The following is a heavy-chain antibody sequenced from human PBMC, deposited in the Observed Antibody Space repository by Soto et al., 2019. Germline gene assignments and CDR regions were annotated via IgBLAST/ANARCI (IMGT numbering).Heavy chain of an antibody. D-gene: IGHD6-13*01. CDR1: GFTFDYYN. Sequence: GGSLRLSCAASGFTFDYYNFNWVRQAPGKGLEWVSSISTTSTYTYFADSVKGRFTISRDNANNSLYLQMNSLRAEDTAVYYCAREAAGNYYYYGMGVWGQGTTVTVSS. CDR2: ISTTSTYT. J-gene: IGHJ6*02. CDR3: AREAAGNYYYYGMGV. V-gene: IGHV3-21*01.